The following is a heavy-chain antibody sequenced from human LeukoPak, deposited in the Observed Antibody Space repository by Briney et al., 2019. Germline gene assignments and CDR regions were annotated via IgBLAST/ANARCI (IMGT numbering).Heavy chain of an antibody. D-gene: IGHD3-9*01. J-gene: IGHJ4*02. Sequence: GGSLRLSCAASGFTFSNYAMNWVRQAPGKGLEWVSAISGSSGRTYYADSVKGRFTTSRDNSKNTLYLHMNSLRGEDTAVYYCASGRTAGYYWGQGTLVTVSS. CDR3: ASGRTAGYY. CDR1: GFTFSNYA. CDR2: ISGSSGRT. V-gene: IGHV3-23*01.